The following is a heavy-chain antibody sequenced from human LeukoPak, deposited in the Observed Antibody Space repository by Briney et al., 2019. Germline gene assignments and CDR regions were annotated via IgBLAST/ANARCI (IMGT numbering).Heavy chain of an antibody. J-gene: IGHJ6*02. Sequence: SETLSLTCTVSGGSISSGSYYWSWIRQPAGKGLEWIGRIYTSGSTNYNPSLKSRVTISVDTSKNQFSLKLSSVTAADTAVYYCARGRRGSYYYYYYGMDVWGQGTTVTVSS. CDR3: ARGRRGSYYYYYYGMDV. CDR1: GGSISSGSYY. CDR2: IYTSGST. V-gene: IGHV4-61*02. D-gene: IGHD1-26*01.